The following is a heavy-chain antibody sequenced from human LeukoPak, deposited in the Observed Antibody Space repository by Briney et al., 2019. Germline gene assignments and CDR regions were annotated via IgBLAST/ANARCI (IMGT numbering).Heavy chain of an antibody. CDR2: ISSDANTI. D-gene: IGHD6-19*01. CDR3: ARAASGWYVFDF. Sequence: PGRSLRLSCAASGFTFSSYGMHWVRQAPGKGLEWVSYISSDANTIHYGDSVKGRFTISRDNAKNSLYLEMNSLRVEDTAVYYCARAASGWYVFDFWGQGTLVTVSS. J-gene: IGHJ4*02. V-gene: IGHV3-48*01. CDR1: GFTFSSYG.